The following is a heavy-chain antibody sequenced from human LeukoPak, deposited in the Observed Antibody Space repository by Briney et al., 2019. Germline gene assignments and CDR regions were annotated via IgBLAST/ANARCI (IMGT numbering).Heavy chain of an antibody. CDR3: ARVLSAFDI. J-gene: IGHJ3*02. Sequence: SGGSLRLSCAASGFTFSTCEMNWVRQAPGKGLEWVSYISSSGGSIYYADSVKGRFTISRDNAKNSLYLQMNSLRAEDTAVYYCARVLSAFDIWGQGTMVIVSS. CDR1: GFTFSTCE. V-gene: IGHV3-48*03. D-gene: IGHD3-9*01. CDR2: ISSSGGSI.